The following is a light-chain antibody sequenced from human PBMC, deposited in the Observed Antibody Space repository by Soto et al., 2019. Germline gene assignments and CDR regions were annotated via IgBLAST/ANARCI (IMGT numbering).Light chain of an antibody. V-gene: IGLV4-69*01. J-gene: IGLJ2*01. CDR2: LNSDGSH. Sequence: QLVLTQSPSASASLGASVKLTCTLSSGHSSYAIAWHQQQPEKGPRYLMKLNSDGSHSKGDGIPDRFSGSSSGAERYLTIASLHSEDEADYYCQIWGTGIIVFGGGPKLTVL. CDR1: SGHSSYA. CDR3: QIWGTGIIV.